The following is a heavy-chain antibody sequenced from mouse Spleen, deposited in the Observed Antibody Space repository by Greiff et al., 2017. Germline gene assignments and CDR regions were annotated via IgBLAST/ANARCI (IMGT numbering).Heavy chain of an antibody. CDR1: GYAFTNYL. V-gene: IGHV1-54*01. J-gene: IGHJ2*01. CDR3: ARSARNWDWYFDY. D-gene: IGHD4-1*01. CDR2: INPGSGGT. Sequence: QVQLQQSGAELVRPGTSVKVSCKASGYAFTNYLIEWVKQRPGQGLEWIGVINPGSGGTNYNEKFKGKATLTADKSSSTAYMQLSSLTSEDSAVYYCARSARNWDWYFDYWGQGTTLTVSS.